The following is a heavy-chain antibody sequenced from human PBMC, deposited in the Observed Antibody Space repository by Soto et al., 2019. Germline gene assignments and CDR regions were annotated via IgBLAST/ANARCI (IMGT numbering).Heavy chain of an antibody. J-gene: IGHJ6*02. CDR2: IYHSGST. V-gene: IGHV4-4*02. D-gene: IGHD2-2*01. CDR3: ASRRVGCSRTSCYQDYYYGMDF. CDR1: GGSISSSNW. Sequence: QVQLQESGPGLVKPSGTLSLTCAVSGGSISSSNWWSWVRQPPGKGLEWMGEIYHSGSTNYNPSLQSRVTISVDKSKNQFYLKLSSVTAADTAVSYCASRRVGCSRTSCYQDYYYGMDFWGRGNTVTFSS.